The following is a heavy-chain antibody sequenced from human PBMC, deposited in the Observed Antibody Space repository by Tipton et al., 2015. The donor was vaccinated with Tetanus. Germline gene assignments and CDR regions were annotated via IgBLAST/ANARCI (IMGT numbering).Heavy chain of an antibody. CDR1: GGSISSGGYY. D-gene: IGHD3-22*01. V-gene: IGHV4-31*02. CDR2: IYYSGST. Sequence: LSCTVSGGSISSGGYYWSWIRQHPGKGLEWIGYIYYSGSTYYNPSLKSRVTISVDTSKNQFSLKLSSVTAADTAVYYCARGGHYYDSSDAFDIWGQGTMVTVSS. J-gene: IGHJ3*02. CDR3: ARGGHYYDSSDAFDI.